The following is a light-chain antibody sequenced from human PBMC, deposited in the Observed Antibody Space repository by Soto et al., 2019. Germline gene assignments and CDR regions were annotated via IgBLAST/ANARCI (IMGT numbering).Light chain of an antibody. J-gene: IGLJ1*01. CDR1: SRDVGGYYF. CDR3: SAYAGSNTFV. V-gene: IGLV2-8*01. CDR2: EVT. Sequence: QSVLTQPPSASGSPGQSVTISCTGTSRDVGGYYFVSWYQQHPGKAPKLIIYEVTKRPSGVPDRFSASRSGNTASLTVSGLQTEDEADYYCSAYAGSNTFVFGTVTKVTVL.